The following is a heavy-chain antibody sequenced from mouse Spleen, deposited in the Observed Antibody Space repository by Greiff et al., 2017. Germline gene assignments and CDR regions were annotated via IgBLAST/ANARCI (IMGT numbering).Heavy chain of an antibody. CDR2: IDPANGNT. CDR1: GFNIKDTY. D-gene: IGHD1-2*01. CDR3: ARETLLRLRLYWYFDV. Sequence: DVKLQESGAELVKPGASVKLSCTASGFNIKDTYMHWVKQRPEQGLEWIGRIDPANGNTKYDPKFQGKATITADTSSNTAYLQLSSLTSEDTAVYYCARETLLRLRLYWYFDVWGAGTTVTVSS. J-gene: IGHJ1*01. V-gene: IGHV14-3*02.